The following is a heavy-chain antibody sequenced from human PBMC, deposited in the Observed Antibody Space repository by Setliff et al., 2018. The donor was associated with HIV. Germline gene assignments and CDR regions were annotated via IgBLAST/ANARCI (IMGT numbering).Heavy chain of an antibody. CDR3: ARDRRSTPPFYFDY. J-gene: IGHJ4*02. Sequence: ASVKVSCKASGYTFTSYYMHWVRQAPGQGLEWMGIINPSGGSASYPQRFQGRVTMTRDTSTSTVYMQLSSLRSEDTAVYYCARDRRSTPPFYFDYWGQGTLVTVSS. CDR2: INPSGGSA. CDR1: GYTFTSYY. V-gene: IGHV1-46*01.